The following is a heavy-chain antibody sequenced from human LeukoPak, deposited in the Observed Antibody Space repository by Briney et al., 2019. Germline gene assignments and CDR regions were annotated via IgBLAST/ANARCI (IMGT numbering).Heavy chain of an antibody. J-gene: IGHJ4*02. Sequence: GGSLRLSCAASGFSFSSYSMNCVRQAPGKGLEWVSSISSTSSDIFHADSVKGRFTISRDNAKNSLYLQMNSLRADDTAVYYCARARGGRTYSEPGGYPVFDSWGQGTLVTVSS. CDR2: ISSTSSDI. CDR1: GFSFSSYS. V-gene: IGHV3-21*01. CDR3: ARARGGRTYSEPGGYPVFDS. D-gene: IGHD3-10*01.